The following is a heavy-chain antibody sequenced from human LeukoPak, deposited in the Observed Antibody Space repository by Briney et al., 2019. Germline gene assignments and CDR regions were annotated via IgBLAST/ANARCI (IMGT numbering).Heavy chain of an antibody. D-gene: IGHD3-10*01. CDR3: ARDDYGSGENGDY. V-gene: IGHV1-69*04. Sequence: ASVKVSCKASGGTFSSYTISGVRQAPGQGLEWMGRIIPILGIANYAQKFQGRVTITADKSTSTAYMELSSLRSEDTAVYYCARDDYGSGENGDYWGQGTLVTVSS. CDR2: IIPILGIA. J-gene: IGHJ4*02. CDR1: GGTFSSYT.